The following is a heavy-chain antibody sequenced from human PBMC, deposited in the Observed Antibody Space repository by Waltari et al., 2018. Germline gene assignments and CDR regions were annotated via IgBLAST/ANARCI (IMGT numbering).Heavy chain of an antibody. Sequence: QVQLQESGPGLVKPSETLSLTCTVSGGSISSYYWSWIRQPPGKGLEWIGYIYYSGSTNYNPSLKGRVTISVDTSKNQFSLKLSSVTAADTAVYYCARDLYSIDAFDIWGQGTMVTVSS. CDR2: IYYSGST. CDR3: ARDLYSIDAFDI. CDR1: GGSISSYY. J-gene: IGHJ3*02. D-gene: IGHD2-15*01. V-gene: IGHV4-59*13.